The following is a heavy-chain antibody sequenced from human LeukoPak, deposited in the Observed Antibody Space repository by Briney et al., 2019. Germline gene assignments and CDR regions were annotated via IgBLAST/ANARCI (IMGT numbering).Heavy chain of an antibody. CDR2: ISYDGSNK. CDR3: ARPLLYYYGSETYFWFDP. Sequence: PGGSLRLSCAASGFTFSSYAMHWVRQAPGKGLEWVAVISYDGSNKYYADSVKGRFTISRDNAENSLYLQMNSLRADDTAFYYCARPLLYYYGSETYFWFDPWGQGTLVTVSS. J-gene: IGHJ5*02. D-gene: IGHD3-10*01. V-gene: IGHV3-30*04. CDR1: GFTFSSYA.